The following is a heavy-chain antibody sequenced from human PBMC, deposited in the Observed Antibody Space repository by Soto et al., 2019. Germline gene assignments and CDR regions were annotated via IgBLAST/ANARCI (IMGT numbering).Heavy chain of an antibody. CDR1: GFTFSSYA. J-gene: IGHJ6*02. V-gene: IGHV3-23*01. D-gene: IGHD3-16*01. CDR3: AKGGYYDYVWGSPYYYSGMDV. CDR2: ISGSGGST. Sequence: EVQLLESGGGLVQPGGSLRLSCAASGFTFSSYAMSWVRQAPGKGLEWVSAISGSGGSTYYADSVKGRFTISRDNSKNTLYLERTRLRAEDTAVYYCAKGGYYDYVWGSPYYYSGMDVWCQGTTVTVSS.